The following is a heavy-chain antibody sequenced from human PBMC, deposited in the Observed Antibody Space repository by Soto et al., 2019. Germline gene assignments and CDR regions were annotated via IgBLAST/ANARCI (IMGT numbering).Heavy chain of an antibody. CDR2: IWYDGSNK. J-gene: IGHJ4*02. D-gene: IGHD3-10*01. V-gene: IGHV3-33*01. Sequence: GGSLRLSCAASGFTFSSYGMHWVRQAPGKGLEWVAVIWYDGSNKYYADSVKGRFTISRDNSKNTLYLQMNSLRAEDTAVYYCAVIKTFGSGSYYQSFDYWGQGTLVTVSS. CDR1: GFTFSSYG. CDR3: AVIKTFGSGSYYQSFDY.